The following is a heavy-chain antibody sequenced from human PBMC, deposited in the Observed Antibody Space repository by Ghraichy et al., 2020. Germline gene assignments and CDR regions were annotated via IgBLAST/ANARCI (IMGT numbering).Heavy chain of an antibody. CDR2: ISHSGST. CDR1: RGSFTNYY. J-gene: IGHJ6*04. D-gene: IGHD3-3*01. V-gene: IGHV4-34*01. Sequence: SETLSLTCAVYRGSFTNYYWNWIRQSPGKGLEWIGEISHSGSTNYNPSLKSRVTISEDTSKKQLSRKLRSVTAADTAVYYCAARITIFALDVWGKGTTVTVSS. CDR3: AARITIFALDV.